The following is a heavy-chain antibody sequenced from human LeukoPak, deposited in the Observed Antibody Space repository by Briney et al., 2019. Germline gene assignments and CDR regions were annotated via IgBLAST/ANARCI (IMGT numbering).Heavy chain of an antibody. J-gene: IGHJ6*03. V-gene: IGHV4-39*07. CDR2: MHYSGST. Sequence: PSETLSLTCSVSGGSITKNGYYWGWIRQSPETGLGWIGSMHYSGSTYYNPSLNSRVTISVDTSKNQFSLKLSSVTAADTAVYYCARVRAPNPQYYYYMDVWGKGTTVTVSS. CDR1: GGSITKNGYY. CDR3: ARVRAPNPQYYYYMDV.